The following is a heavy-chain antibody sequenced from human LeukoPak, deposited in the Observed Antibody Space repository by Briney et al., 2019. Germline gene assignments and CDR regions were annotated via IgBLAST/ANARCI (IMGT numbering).Heavy chain of an antibody. CDR3: ARGGSYLGYMAV. CDR2: IYSSGTT. J-gene: IGHJ6*03. V-gene: IGHV4-59*01. Sequence: PSETLSLTCTVSGGSISSYYCGSIRQPPGKALEWVGYIYSSGTTNYNPSLKSRVTISVDTSKNQFSLKLSSVTAADTAVYYCARGGSYLGYMAVWGKGTTVTVSS. CDR1: GGSISSYY. D-gene: IGHD1-26*01.